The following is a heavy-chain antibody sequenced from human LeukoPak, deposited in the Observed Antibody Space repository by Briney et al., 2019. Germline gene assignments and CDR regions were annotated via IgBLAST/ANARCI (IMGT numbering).Heavy chain of an antibody. D-gene: IGHD2/OR15-2a*01. J-gene: IGHJ3*02. CDR3: ARKNDFDI. CDR1: GGPINSDH. V-gene: IGHV4-59*01. CDR2: IYYSGST. Sequence: SETLSLTCTVSGGPINSDHWNWIPQPPGKGREWIGCIYYSGSTYYNPSLKSRVTISVDMSKSQFSLRLTSVTAADTAVYYCARKNDFDIWGQGTLVTVSS.